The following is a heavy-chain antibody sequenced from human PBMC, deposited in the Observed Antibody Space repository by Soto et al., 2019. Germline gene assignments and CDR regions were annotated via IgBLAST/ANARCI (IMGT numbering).Heavy chain of an antibody. D-gene: IGHD6-19*01. Sequence: LRLSCAASRFTFSNYALSWVRQAPGKGLEWTSAITGSGDSTYYADSVKGRFTISRDNSQNTLYLRMNSLRAEDTAVYYCAKGLGVAAGDAFDIWGQGTMVTVSS. CDR1: RFTFSNYA. CDR2: ITGSGDST. V-gene: IGHV3-23*01. CDR3: AKGLGVAAGDAFDI. J-gene: IGHJ3*02.